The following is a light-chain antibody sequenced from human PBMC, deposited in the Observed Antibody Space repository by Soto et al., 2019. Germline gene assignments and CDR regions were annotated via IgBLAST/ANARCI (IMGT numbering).Light chain of an antibody. CDR1: QSVSIN. CDR2: GAS. V-gene: IGKV3-15*01. CDR3: LQSNNWPLT. J-gene: IGKJ4*01. Sequence: EILMTQSPATLSVSPGERATLSCRASQSVSINLAWYQQKPGQAPRLLIYGASTRAIGIPARFSGSGSVTEFTLTISSLQSEDFAAYYCLQSNNWPLTFGGGTKVEIK.